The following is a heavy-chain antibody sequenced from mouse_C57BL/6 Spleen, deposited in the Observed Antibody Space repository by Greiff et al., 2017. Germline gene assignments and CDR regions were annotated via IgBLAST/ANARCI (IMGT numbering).Heavy chain of an antibody. V-gene: IGHV3-6*01. CDR1: GYSITSGYY. Sequence: DVHLVESGPGLVKPSQSLSLTCSVTGYSITSGYYWNWIRQFPGNKLEWMGYISYDGSNNYNPSLKNRISITRDTSKNQFFLKLNSVTTEDTATYYCARDSPQRDYYAMDYWGQGTSVTVSS. J-gene: IGHJ4*01. CDR2: ISYDGSN. CDR3: ARDSPQRDYYAMDY.